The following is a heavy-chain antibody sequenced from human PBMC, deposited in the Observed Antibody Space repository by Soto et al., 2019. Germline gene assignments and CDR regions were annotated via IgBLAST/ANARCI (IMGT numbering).Heavy chain of an antibody. Sequence: XSVKVSCKASGYTFTGYYMHWVRQAPGQGLEWMGWINPNSGGTNYAQKFQGRVTMTRDTSISTAYMELSRLRSDDTAVYYCARGRSRGAVYPFDYWGQGNLVTVSS. D-gene: IGHD6-19*01. CDR2: INPNSGGT. V-gene: IGHV1-2*02. CDR1: GYTFTGYY. CDR3: ARGRSRGAVYPFDY. J-gene: IGHJ4*02.